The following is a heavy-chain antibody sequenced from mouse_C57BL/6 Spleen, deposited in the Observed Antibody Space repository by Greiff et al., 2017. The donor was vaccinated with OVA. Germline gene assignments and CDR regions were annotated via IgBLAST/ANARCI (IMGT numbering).Heavy chain of an antibody. CDR1: GFTFTGYY. CDR3: VKAVGMNYGGYFDV. CDR2: IRNKANGYSS. J-gene: IGHJ1*03. V-gene: IGHV7-4*01. Sequence: EVMLVESGGGLVQPGASLRLSCAASGFTFTGYYMSWVRQPPGKAPEWLALIRNKANGYSSEYTASVQGRFTISRDNSQNILYLQMNTLRAEARATYCCVKAVGMNYGGYFDVWGTGTTVTVSS. D-gene: IGHD1-1*01.